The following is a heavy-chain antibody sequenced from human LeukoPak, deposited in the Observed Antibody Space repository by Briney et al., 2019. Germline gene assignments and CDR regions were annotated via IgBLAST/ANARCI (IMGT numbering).Heavy chain of an antibody. D-gene: IGHD3-10*01. Sequence: ASVKVSCKAFGYTFTSNYMHWVRQAPGQGPEWMGVISPSGGSTTYAQKFQGRVTITADKSTSTAYMELSSLRSEDTAVYYCARLWFGELSPRGAYYYYMDVWGKGTTVTVSS. J-gene: IGHJ6*03. CDR2: ISPSGGST. V-gene: IGHV1-46*01. CDR3: ARLWFGELSPRGAYYYYMDV. CDR1: GYTFTSNY.